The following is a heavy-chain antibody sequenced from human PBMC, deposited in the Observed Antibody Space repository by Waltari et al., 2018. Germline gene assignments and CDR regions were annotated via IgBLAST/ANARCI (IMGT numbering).Heavy chain of an antibody. J-gene: IGHJ4*02. CDR2: INPNSGGT. D-gene: IGHD3-3*01. V-gene: IGHV1-2*02. CDR3: ARDAGHGFGVVIILFDY. Sequence: QVQLVQSGAEVKKPGASVKVSCKASGYTFTGYYMHWVRQAPGQGLEWMGWINPNSGGTNYAQKFQGRVTMTRDTSIGTAYMELSRLRSDDTAVYYCARDAGHGFGVVIILFDYWGQGTLVTVSS. CDR1: GYTFTGYY.